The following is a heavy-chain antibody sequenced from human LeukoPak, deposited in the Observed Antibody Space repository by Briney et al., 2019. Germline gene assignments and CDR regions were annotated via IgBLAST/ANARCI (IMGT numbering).Heavy chain of an antibody. CDR1: GFTFSSYG. Sequence: QPGRSLRLSCAASGFTFSSYGMHWVRQAPGKGLEWVAVIWYDGSNKYYADSVKGRFTISRDNSKNTLYLQMTSLRAEDTAVYYCAKGAIKGGATKFDYWGQGTLVTVSS. CDR2: IWYDGSNK. CDR3: AKGAIKGGATKFDY. D-gene: IGHD1-26*01. V-gene: IGHV3-33*06. J-gene: IGHJ4*02.